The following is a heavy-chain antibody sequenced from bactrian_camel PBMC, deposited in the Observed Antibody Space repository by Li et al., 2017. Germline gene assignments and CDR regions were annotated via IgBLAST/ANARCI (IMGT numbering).Heavy chain of an antibody. J-gene: IGHJ4*01. V-gene: IGHV3S53*01. CDR3: AVLKDNYCRDY. CDR1: VRVRHTYS. CDR2: IDSDGKT. D-gene: IGHD3*01. Sequence: QLVESGGGSVEAGGSLRLSCVATVRVRHTYSMGWFRQAQGKGREGIASIDSDGKTDYADSVKGRFTISRDNGKNTLDLQMNNLKPEDTAVYYCAVLKDNYCRDYWGLGTQVTVS.